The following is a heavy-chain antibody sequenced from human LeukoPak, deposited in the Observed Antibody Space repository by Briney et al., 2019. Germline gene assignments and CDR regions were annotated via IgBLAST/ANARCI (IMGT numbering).Heavy chain of an antibody. D-gene: IGHD3-22*01. CDR1: GGSISSYY. V-gene: IGHV4-59*08. Sequence: SETLSLTCTVSGGSISSYYWSWIRQPPGKGLEWIGYIYYSGSTYYNPSLKSRVTISVDTSKNQFSLKLSSVTAADTAVYYCARQRSYDSSGYYYPPAADFDYWGQGTLVTVSS. J-gene: IGHJ4*02. CDR3: ARQRSYDSSGYYYPPAADFDY. CDR2: IYYSGST.